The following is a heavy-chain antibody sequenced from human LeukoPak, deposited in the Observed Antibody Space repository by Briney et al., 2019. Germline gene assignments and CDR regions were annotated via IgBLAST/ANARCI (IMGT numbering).Heavy chain of an antibody. CDR2: INSDGSST. J-gene: IGHJ3*02. V-gene: IGHV3-74*01. D-gene: IGHD3-22*01. CDR1: GFTFSSYS. Sequence: GGSLRLSCAASGFTFSSYSMNWVRQAPGKGLVWVSRINSDGSSTSYADSVKGRFTTSRDNAKNTLYLQMNSLRAEDTAVYYCARDQGQGDSSGYSTFDDAFDIWGQGTMVTVSS. CDR3: ARDQGQGDSSGYSTFDDAFDI.